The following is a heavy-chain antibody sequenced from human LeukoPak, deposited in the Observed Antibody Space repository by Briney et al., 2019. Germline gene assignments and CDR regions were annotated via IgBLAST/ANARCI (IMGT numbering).Heavy chain of an antibody. CDR3: AKWGQQLDRDYYYYGMDV. CDR1: GFTFSSYG. CDR2: ISYDGSNK. J-gene: IGHJ6*02. D-gene: IGHD6-13*01. V-gene: IGHV3-30*18. Sequence: GGSLRLSCAASGFTFSSYGMHWVRQAPGKGLEWVAVISYDGSNKYYADSVKGRFTISRDNSKNTLYLQMNSLRAEDTAVYYCAKWGQQLDRDYYYYGMDVWAKGPRSPSP.